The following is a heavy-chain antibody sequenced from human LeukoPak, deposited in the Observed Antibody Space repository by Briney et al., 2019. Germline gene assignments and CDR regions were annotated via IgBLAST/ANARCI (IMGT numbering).Heavy chain of an antibody. CDR3: ARGGGSGSYYKRELDY. Sequence: GRSLRLSCAASGFTFSSYAMHWVRQAPGKGLEWVAVISYDGSNKYYADSVKGRFTISRDNSKNTLYLQMNSLRAEDTAVYYCARGGGSGSYYKRELDYWGQGTLVTVSS. CDR2: ISYDGSNK. J-gene: IGHJ4*02. CDR1: GFTFSSYA. V-gene: IGHV3-30*04. D-gene: IGHD3-10*01.